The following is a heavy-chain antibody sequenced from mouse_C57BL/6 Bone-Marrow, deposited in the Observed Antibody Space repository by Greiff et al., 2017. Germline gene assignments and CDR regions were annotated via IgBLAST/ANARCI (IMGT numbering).Heavy chain of an antibody. CDR2: ISGGGGNT. V-gene: IGHV5-9*01. J-gene: IGHJ3*01. CDR1: GFTFSSYT. Sequence: EVQLVESGGGLVKPGGSLKLSCAASGFTFSSYTMSWVRPTPEKRLEWVATISGGGGNTYYPDRVKGRFTISSDNGKNSLYLQMSSLSSEDTALYYCERHGGFSWFAYWGQVTLVTVSA. CDR3: ERHGGFSWFAY.